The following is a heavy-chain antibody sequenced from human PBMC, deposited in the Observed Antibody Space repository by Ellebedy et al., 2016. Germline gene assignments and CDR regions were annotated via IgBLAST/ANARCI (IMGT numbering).Heavy chain of an antibody. V-gene: IGHV3-23*01. CDR1: GFTFSSYA. CDR3: ARYGFWSGYDY. D-gene: IGHD3-3*01. CDR2: ISGSGGST. J-gene: IGHJ4*02. Sequence: GESLKISXAASGFTFSSYAMSWVRQAPGKGLEWVSAISGSGGSTYYADSVKGRFTISRDNAKNSLYLQMNSLRDEDTAVYYCARYGFWSGYDYWGQGTLVTVSS.